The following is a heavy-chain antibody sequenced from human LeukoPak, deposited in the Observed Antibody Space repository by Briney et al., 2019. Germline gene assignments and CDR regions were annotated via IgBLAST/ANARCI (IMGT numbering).Heavy chain of an antibody. CDR1: GFTFNSFW. CDR3: ARISYDSSGYYDY. J-gene: IGHJ4*02. Sequence: GGSLRLSCAASGFTFNSFWMHWVRQAPGKGLVWVSRIDRDGNITTYADSVKGRFTISRDNAKNTLYLQMNSLRAEDTAVYYCARISYDSSGYYDYWGQGTLVTVSS. CDR2: IDRDGNIT. D-gene: IGHD3-22*01. V-gene: IGHV3-74*01.